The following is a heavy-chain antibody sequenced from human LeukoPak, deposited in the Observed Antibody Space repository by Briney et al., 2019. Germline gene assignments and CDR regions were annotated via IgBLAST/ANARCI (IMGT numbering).Heavy chain of an antibody. CDR2: ISAYNGNT. CDR3: ARVGEWALHNWFDP. CDR1: GYTFTSYG. Sequence: GASVKVSCKASGYTFTSYGISWVRQAPGQGLEWMGWISAYNGNTNYAQKLQGRVAMTTDTSTSTAYMELRSLRSDDTAVYYCARVGEWALHNWFDPWGQGTLVTVSS. J-gene: IGHJ5*02. D-gene: IGHD1-26*01. V-gene: IGHV1-18*01.